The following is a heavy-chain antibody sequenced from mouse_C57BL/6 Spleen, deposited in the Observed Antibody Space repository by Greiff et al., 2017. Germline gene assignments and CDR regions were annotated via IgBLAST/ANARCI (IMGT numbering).Heavy chain of an antibody. CDR2: IYPGDGDT. V-gene: IGHV1-80*01. Sequence: QVQLQQSGAELVKPGASVKISCKASGYAFSSYWMNWVKQRPGKGLEWIGQIYPGDGDTNYNGKFKGKATLTADKSSSTAYMQLSSLTSEDTAVYFGAREGVGLRYVDYWGQGTTLTVSS. CDR1: GYAFSSYW. CDR3: AREGVGLRYVDY. J-gene: IGHJ2*01. D-gene: IGHD1-1*02.